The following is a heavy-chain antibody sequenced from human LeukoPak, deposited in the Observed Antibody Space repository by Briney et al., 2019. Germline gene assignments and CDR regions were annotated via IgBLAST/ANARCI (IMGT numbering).Heavy chain of an antibody. J-gene: IGHJ5*02. CDR3: ARDLGSLRGYSDYDYNWFGP. Sequence: SETLSLTCTVSGGSIGGYYWSWIRQPPGKGLEWIGYIYYSGSTKYNPSLKSRVTILVDTSKNQFSLNLSSMTAADAAVYYCARDLGSLRGYSDYDYNWFGPWGQGTLVTVS. D-gene: IGHD5-12*01. CDR2: IYYSGST. V-gene: IGHV4-59*12. CDR1: GGSIGGYY.